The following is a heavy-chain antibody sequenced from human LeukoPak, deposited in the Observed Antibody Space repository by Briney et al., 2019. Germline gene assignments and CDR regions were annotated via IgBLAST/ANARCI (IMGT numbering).Heavy chain of an antibody. V-gene: IGHV1-69*04. CDR2: IIPILAIP. CDR1: GGTFSTYA. CDR3: ARGPVHDFWSGYMYYFDY. D-gene: IGHD3-3*01. Sequence: VASVKVSCKASGGTFSTYAINWVRQAPGQGLEWMGRIIPILAIPNYAQKFQGRVTMTRDTSTSTVYMELSSLRSEDTAVYYCARGPVHDFWSGYMYYFDYWGQGTLVTVSS. J-gene: IGHJ4*02.